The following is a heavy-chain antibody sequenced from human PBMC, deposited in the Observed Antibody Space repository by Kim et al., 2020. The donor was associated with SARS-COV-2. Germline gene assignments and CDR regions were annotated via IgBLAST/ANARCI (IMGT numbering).Heavy chain of an antibody. V-gene: IGHV3-7*04. CDR3: ARGRFNTGWYPDFFDY. D-gene: IGHD6-19*01. Sequence: GGSLRLSCEASGFTFNNYGMTWLRRAPGKGLEWVANIKQDGNKKYYVDSVTGRFTIFRDNARSSVFLQMNSLRAEDTAVYYCARGRFNTGWYPDFFDYWGQGTQVTVSS. CDR2: IKQDGNKK. J-gene: IGHJ4*02. CDR1: GFTFNNYG.